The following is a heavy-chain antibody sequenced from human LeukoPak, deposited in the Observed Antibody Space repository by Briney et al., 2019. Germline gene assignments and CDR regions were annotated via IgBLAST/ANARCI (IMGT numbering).Heavy chain of an antibody. CDR3: ARATGEYSSSRPLDY. V-gene: IGHV4-59*01. Sequence: SETLSLTCTVSGGPISSYFWSWLRQPPGKGLEWIGYIYYSGSTNYNPPLKSRVTISVDTSKNQFSLKLSSVTAADTAVYYCARATGEYSSSRPLDYWGQGTLVTVSS. CDR2: IYYSGST. J-gene: IGHJ4*02. CDR1: GGPISSYF. D-gene: IGHD6-6*01.